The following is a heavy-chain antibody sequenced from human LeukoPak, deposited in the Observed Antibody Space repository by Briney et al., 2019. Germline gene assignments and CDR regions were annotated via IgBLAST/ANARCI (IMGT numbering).Heavy chain of an antibody. CDR1: GGSINTYY. CDR3: ARQPANTAAFDI. V-gene: IGHV4-59*08. D-gene: IGHD5-18*01. Sequence: MASETLSLTCTMSGGSINTYYWSWIRQPPGKGLEWIAYVRDNGESNYNPSLKSRVAISLDTANNQISLRLNFVTAADTAIYYCARQPANTAAFDIWGLGTMVTVSS. J-gene: IGHJ3*02. CDR2: VRDNGES.